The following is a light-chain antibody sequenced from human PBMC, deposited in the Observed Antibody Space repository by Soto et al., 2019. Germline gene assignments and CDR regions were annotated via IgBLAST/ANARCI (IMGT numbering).Light chain of an antibody. V-gene: IGKV1-39*01. CDR2: GAS. Sequence: DIPMTQPPSSLSASVGDRVTITCRASHPISNYLNWYQHRPGKAPKLLIYGASTLQSGVPSRFSGSESGTDFTLTITSLQPEDCATYYCQQTYAPPITFGQGTRLEIK. CDR1: HPISNY. CDR3: QQTYAPPIT. J-gene: IGKJ5*01.